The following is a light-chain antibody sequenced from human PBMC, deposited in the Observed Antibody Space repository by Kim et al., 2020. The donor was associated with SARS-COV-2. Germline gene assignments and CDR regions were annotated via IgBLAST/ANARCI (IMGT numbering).Light chain of an antibody. CDR2: KAS. CDR1: QNIGSS. Sequence: ASLGDRVTITCRASQNIGSSLAWYQQKPGKAPNLLIYKASSLEGGVPSRFSGSGSGTDFTLTISSLQPDDFVTYYCQQYKTYPWTFGQGTKVDIK. V-gene: IGKV1-5*03. J-gene: IGKJ1*01. CDR3: QQYKTYPWT.